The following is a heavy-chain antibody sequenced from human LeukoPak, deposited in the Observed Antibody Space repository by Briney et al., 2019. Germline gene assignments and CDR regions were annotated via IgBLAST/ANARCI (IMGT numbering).Heavy chain of an antibody. CDR2: IKQDGSEE. CDR1: GFTFSRYW. J-gene: IGHJ5*02. Sequence: GGSLRLSCAASGFTFSRYWMSWIRQAPGKGLEWVANIKQDGSEEYYVESVKGRFTISKDNAKQSLYLQMNGLRVDDTAVYYCAKLGDLFDPWGQGTLVTVSS. V-gene: IGHV3-7*01. CDR3: AKLGDLFDP. D-gene: IGHD2-21*01.